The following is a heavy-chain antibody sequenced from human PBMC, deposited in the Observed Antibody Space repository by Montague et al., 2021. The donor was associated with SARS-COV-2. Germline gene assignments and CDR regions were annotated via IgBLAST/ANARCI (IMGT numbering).Heavy chain of an antibody. CDR1: GFTFSEYW. CDR3: VREVSLVVARTSGRLDP. D-gene: IGHD2-21*01. V-gene: IGHV3-74*03. CDR2: TNSDGRST. J-gene: IGHJ5*02. Sequence: SLRLSCAVSGFTFSEYWMHWVRQAPGKGLEWVSRTNSDGRSTTYADSVKGRFTISRDNAKNMLYLQMNSLRGEDTAVYYCVREVSLVVARTSGRLDPWGQGTLVTVSS.